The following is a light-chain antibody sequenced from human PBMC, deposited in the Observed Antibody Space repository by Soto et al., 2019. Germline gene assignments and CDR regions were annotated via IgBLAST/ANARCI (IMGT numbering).Light chain of an antibody. J-gene: IGKJ4*01. CDR2: KAS. CDR1: QSISSW. CDR3: KQYNSYTLT. Sequence: DIQMTQSPSTLSASVGDRVTITCRASQSISSWLAWYQQKPGKAPKLLIYKASSLESGVPSRFSGSGSGTEFTLTITSLQPDDFAAYYCKQYNSYTLTIVGGTKVEIK. V-gene: IGKV1-5*03.